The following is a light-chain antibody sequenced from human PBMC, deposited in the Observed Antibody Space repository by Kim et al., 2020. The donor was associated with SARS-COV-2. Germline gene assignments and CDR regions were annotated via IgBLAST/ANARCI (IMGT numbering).Light chain of an antibody. J-gene: IGLJ2*01. CDR1: TNNVGNQG. Sequence: SQTTTLTCPGNTNNVGNQGAAWLQQHQGHPPKLQSYRNNNRPSGISERLSASRSGNTASLTITGLQPEDEADYYCSAWDSSLSAVVFGGGTQLTVL. V-gene: IGLV10-54*01. CDR3: SAWDSSLSAVV. CDR2: RNN.